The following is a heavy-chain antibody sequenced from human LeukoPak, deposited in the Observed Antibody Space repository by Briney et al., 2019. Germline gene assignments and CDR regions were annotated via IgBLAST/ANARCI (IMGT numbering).Heavy chain of an antibody. CDR2: IYYSGST. D-gene: IGHD2-2*01. CDR1: GGSISSYY. CDR3: ARTRVPAATYFDY. Sequence: WETLCLTCAASGGSISSYYWTWIRQPPGKGLEWIGYIYYSGSTNYNPYLKSRVTISVDTSKSQFSLKLSSVTAADTAVYYCARTRVPAATYFDYWGQGTLVTVSS. J-gene: IGHJ4*02. V-gene: IGHV4-59*01.